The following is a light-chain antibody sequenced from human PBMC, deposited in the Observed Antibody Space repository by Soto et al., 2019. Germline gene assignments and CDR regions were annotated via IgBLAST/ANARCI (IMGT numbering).Light chain of an antibody. CDR1: QSVSTN. CDR3: QQYDNWPPLT. J-gene: IGKJ1*01. V-gene: IGKV3-15*01. CDR2: GAS. Sequence: EIVMTQSPATLSVSPGERATLSCRASQSVSTNLAWYQQRPGQAPRLLIYGASNRATGIPARFSGNGSATEFTLTISSLQSEDFAVYYCQQYDNWPPLTFGQGTKVDI.